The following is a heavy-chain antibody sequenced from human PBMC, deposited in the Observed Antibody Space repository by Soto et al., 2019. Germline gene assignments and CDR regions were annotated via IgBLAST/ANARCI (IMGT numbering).Heavy chain of an antibody. D-gene: IGHD3-22*01. CDR2: IYSGGST. V-gene: IGHV3-53*01. CDR1: GFTVISNY. CDR3: ARGGRNYYDSRKYYFDY. J-gene: IGHJ4*02. Sequence: RGGSLRLSCAASGFTVISNYIIFFGQSPFKGREWVSVIYSGGSTYYADSVKGRFTISRDNSKNTLYLQMNSLRAEDTAVYYCARGGRNYYDSRKYYFDYWGQGTLVTVSS.